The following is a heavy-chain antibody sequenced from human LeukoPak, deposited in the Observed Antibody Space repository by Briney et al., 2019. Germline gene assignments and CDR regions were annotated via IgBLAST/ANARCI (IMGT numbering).Heavy chain of an antibody. V-gene: IGHV4-34*01. D-gene: IGHD3-16*01. CDR3: ARNNSIMENFDS. J-gene: IGHJ4*02. CDR2: INHSGST. Sequence: PSETLSLTCAVYGGSFSAYYWSWIRQPPGKGLEWIGEINHSGSTNYNPSLKSRVTISVDTSKNQFSLKLSSVTVADTAVYYCARNNSIMENFDSWGQGTLVTVSS. CDR1: GGSFSAYY.